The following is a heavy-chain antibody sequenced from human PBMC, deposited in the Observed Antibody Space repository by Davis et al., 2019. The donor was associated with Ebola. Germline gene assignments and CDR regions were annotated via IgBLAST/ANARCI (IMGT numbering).Heavy chain of an antibody. CDR2: IDPSDGRT. V-gene: IGHV1-46*01. J-gene: IGHJ4*01. D-gene: IGHD2-21*02. CDR3: VIISMT. Sequence: ASVKVSCKASGYNFRTKYMNWVRQVPGHGLKWMGVIDPSDGRTTYAQEFQGRVTMTRDTSTSTMSLEIRRLTFDDTAVYYCVIISMTWGQGTLVTVSS. CDR1: GYNFRTKY.